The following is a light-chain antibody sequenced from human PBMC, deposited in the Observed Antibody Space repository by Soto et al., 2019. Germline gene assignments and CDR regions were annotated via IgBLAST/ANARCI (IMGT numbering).Light chain of an antibody. J-gene: IGLJ2*01. CDR2: SDT. V-gene: IGLV3-21*04. CDR3: QVWDSGSAHVV. Sequence: SYELTQPPSVSVAPGKTASISCGGIDIGSKGVHWYQQKPGQAPVLVIYSDTDLPPVITERFSGSNSANLATLTISRVEAGDEADYYCQVWDSGSAHVVFGGGTKLTVL. CDR1: DIGSKG.